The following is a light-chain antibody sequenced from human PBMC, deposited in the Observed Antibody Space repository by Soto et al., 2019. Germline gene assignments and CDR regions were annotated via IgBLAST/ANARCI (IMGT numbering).Light chain of an antibody. CDR3: QQRSNWPLT. J-gene: IGKJ4*01. CDR1: QSVNTY. Sequence: EIVLTQSPATLSLSPGERATLSSRASQSVNTYLAWYQQRPGQAPRLLMYDASNRATGIPARFSGRGSGTDFTLTIDSLEPEDFAVYYCQQRSNWPLTFGGGTKVEIK. V-gene: IGKV3-11*01. CDR2: DAS.